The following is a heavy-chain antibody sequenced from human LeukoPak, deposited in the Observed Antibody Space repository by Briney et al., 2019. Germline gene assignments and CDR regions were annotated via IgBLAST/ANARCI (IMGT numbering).Heavy chain of an antibody. CDR2: INTDGSST. CDR3: RLSGYRGITVAGTKAPFDY. V-gene: IGHV3-74*01. CDR1: GFTFSSYW. D-gene: IGHD6-19*01. J-gene: IGHJ4*02. Sequence: GGSLRLSCAASGFTFSSYWMHWVRQAPGKGLVWVSRINTDGSSTYYADSVKGRFTISRDNAKNTLYLQMNSLRAEDTAVYYCRLSGYRGITVAGTKAPFDYWGQGTLVTVSS.